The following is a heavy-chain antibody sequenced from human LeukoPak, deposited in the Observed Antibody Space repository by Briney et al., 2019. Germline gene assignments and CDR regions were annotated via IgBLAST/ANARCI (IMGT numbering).Heavy chain of an antibody. V-gene: IGHV4-4*07. CDR3: ARGLRTDSGYDDGEDH. J-gene: IGHJ4*02. CDR2: IYNIGSP. D-gene: IGHD5-12*01. Sequence: SETLSLTCTVSGGSISGYCWTWIRQPAGKGLEWIGRIYNIGSPNYNPALKSRVTISVDTSKNQFSLKLSSVTAADSAVYYCARGLRTDSGYDDGEDHWGQGALVTVSS. CDR1: GGSISGYC.